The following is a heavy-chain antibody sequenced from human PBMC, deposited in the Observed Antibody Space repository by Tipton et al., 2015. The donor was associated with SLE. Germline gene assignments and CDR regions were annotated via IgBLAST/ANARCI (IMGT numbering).Heavy chain of an antibody. CDR2: ISGSGGST. J-gene: IGHJ4*02. Sequence: SLRLSCAASGFTFDDYGMSWVRQAPGKGLEWVSAISGSGGSTYYADSVKGRFTISRDNSKNTLYLQMNSLRAEDTAVYYCAKVDMYSSGYFDYWGQGTLVTVSS. CDR1: GFTFDDYG. V-gene: IGHV3-23*01. D-gene: IGHD6-25*01. CDR3: AKVDMYSSGYFDY.